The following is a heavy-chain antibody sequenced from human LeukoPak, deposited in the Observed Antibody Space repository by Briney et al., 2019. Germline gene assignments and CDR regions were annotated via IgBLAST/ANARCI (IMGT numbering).Heavy chain of an antibody. D-gene: IGHD3-22*01. J-gene: IGHJ3*01. V-gene: IGHV1-2*02. CDR3: ARGASDSSGYYYEGDAFDV. CDR2: INPNSGGT. CDR1: GYTLTGYY. Sequence: ASVKVSCKASGYTLTGYYMNWVRQAPGQGLEWMGWINPNSGGTNYGQKFQGGVTLIRDTSISIVYMELSRLRSDHTAAYYCARGASDSSGYYYEGDAFDVWGQGTVVTVSS.